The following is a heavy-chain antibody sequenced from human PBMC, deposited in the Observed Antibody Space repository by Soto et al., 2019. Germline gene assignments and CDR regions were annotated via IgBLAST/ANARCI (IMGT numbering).Heavy chain of an antibody. J-gene: IGHJ5*02. CDR1: GGSISSSSYY. CDR2: IYYSGST. V-gene: IGHV4-39*01. D-gene: IGHD6-13*01. Sequence: QLQLQESGPGLVKPSETLSLTCTVSGGSISSSSYYWGWIRQPPGKGLEWIGSIYYSGSTYYNPSLKSRVTISVDTSKNQFSLKLSSVTAADTAVYYCASLLSVGIAAAGGWFDPWGQGTLVTVSS. CDR3: ASLLSVGIAAAGGWFDP.